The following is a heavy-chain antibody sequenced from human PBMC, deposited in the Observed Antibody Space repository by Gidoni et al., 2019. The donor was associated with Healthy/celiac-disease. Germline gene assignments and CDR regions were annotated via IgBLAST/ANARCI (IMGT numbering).Heavy chain of an antibody. CDR1: GFTFSSYW. V-gene: IGHV3-74*01. CDR2: INSDGSST. D-gene: IGHD4-17*01. J-gene: IGHJ4*02. Sequence: EVQLVESGGGLVQPGGSLRLSCAASGFTFSSYWMHWVRQAPGKGLVWVSRINSDGSSTSYADSVKGRFTISRDNAKNTLYLQMNSLRAEDTAVYYCARGGDDYGGNSDPFDYWGQGTLVTVSS. CDR3: ARGGDDYGGNSDPFDY.